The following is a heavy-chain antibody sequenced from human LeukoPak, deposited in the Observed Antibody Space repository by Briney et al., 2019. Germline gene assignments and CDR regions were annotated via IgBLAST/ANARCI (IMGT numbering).Heavy chain of an antibody. CDR3: ARETPGYSSGWYSTWGYYFDY. CDR2: IYSGGST. Sequence: GGSLRLSCGASGFTVSSNYMSWVRQAPGKGLGWVSVIYSGGSTYYADSVKGRFTISRDNSKNTLYLQMNSLRAEDTAVYYCARETPGYSSGWYSTWGYYFDYWGQGTLVTVSS. D-gene: IGHD6-19*01. J-gene: IGHJ4*02. V-gene: IGHV3-53*01. CDR1: GFTVSSNY.